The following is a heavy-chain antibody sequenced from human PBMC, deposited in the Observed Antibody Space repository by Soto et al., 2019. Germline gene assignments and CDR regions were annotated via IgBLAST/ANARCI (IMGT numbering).Heavy chain of an antibody. D-gene: IGHD6-19*01. CDR1: GFTFSSYE. J-gene: IGHJ3*02. CDR2: ISSSGSTI. Sequence: GGSLRLSCAASGFTFSSYEMNWVRQAPGKGLEWVSYISSSGSTIYYADSVKGRFTISRDNAKNSLYLQMNSLRAEDTAVYYCALGQQWLGPWNAFDIWGQGTMVTVSS. V-gene: IGHV3-48*03. CDR3: ALGQQWLGPWNAFDI.